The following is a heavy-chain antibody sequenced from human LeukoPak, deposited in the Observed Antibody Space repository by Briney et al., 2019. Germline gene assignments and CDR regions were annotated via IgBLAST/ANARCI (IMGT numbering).Heavy chain of an antibody. Sequence: GGSLRLSCAVSGFIFSTYGMHWVRQAPGKGLEWVAFIRSDESDRSYGGSVKGRFTISRNNSKNTLYLQMNTLRAEDTAVYYCGKHDSASEYWGQGTMLTVSS. V-gene: IGHV3-30*02. CDR2: IRSDESDR. J-gene: IGHJ4*02. D-gene: IGHD1-26*01. CDR3: GKHDSASEY. CDR1: GFIFSTYG.